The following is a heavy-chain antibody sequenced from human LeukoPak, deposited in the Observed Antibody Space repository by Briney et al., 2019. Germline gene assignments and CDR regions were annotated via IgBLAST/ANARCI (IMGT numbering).Heavy chain of an antibody. CDR2: IYPGDSDT. CDR1: GFSFTSYW. J-gene: IGHJ4*02. D-gene: IGHD2-21*02. CDR3: ARSWVTGYGTVLDH. Sequence: GESLKISCKGSGFSFTSYWIGWVRQVPGKGLEWMGIIYPGDSDTRYSPSFQGQVTISADKSINTAYLQWGSLKASDTAIYYCARSWVTGYGTVLDHWGQGTLVTVSS. V-gene: IGHV5-51*01.